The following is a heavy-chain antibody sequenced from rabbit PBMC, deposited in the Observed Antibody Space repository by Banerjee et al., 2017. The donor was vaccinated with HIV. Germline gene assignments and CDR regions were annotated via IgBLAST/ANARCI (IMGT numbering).Heavy chain of an antibody. CDR1: GFDFSSYY. CDR3: ARDMSSGWGYFNL. J-gene: IGHJ4*01. Sequence: QLKETGGGLVQPGGSLTLSCKASGFDFSSYYMSWVRQAPGKGLEWIGIIYAGKGSTDYASWVNGRFTISSDNAQNTVDLQMNSLTAADTATYFCARDMSSGWGYFNLWGPGTLVTVS. CDR2: IYAGKGST. D-gene: IGHD4-1*01. V-gene: IGHV1S7*01.